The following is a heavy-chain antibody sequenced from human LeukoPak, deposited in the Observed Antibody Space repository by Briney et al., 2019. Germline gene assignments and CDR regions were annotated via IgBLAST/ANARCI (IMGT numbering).Heavy chain of an antibody. J-gene: IGHJ4*02. Sequence: GESLKISCKGSGYSFTSYGIGWVRQMPGKGLEWMGIIYPGDSDTRYSPSFQGQVTISADKSISTAYLQRSSLKASDTAMYYRARLGTLMYSSSWAFDYWGQGTLVTVSS. D-gene: IGHD6-13*01. CDR3: ARLGTLMYSSSWAFDY. CDR2: IYPGDSDT. CDR1: GYSFTSYG. V-gene: IGHV5-51*01.